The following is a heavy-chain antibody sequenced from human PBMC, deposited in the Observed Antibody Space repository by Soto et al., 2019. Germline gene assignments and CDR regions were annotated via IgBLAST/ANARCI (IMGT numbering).Heavy chain of an antibody. J-gene: IGHJ4*02. CDR2: IYYSGST. V-gene: IGHV4-39*01. CDR3: ARQHEDPFDY. CDR1: GGSISSSSYY. Sequence: SETLSLTCTVSGGSISSSSYYWGWIRQPPGKGLEWIGSIYYSGSTYYNPSLKSRVTISVDTSKNQFSLKLSSVTVADTAVYYCARQHEDPFDYWGQGTLVTVSS.